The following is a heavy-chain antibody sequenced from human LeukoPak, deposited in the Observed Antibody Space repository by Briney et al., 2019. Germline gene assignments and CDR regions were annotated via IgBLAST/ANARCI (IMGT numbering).Heavy chain of an antibody. V-gene: IGHV4-59*08. D-gene: IGHD2-21*02. CDR3: ARTARVFDF. CDR2: ISSNGDT. Sequence: SETLSLTCTVSGASTSSLYWSWICQPPGKALECIGYISSNGDTNHNPSLRGRVTLSLDTSNNQFSLRLNSVTAADTAVYFCARTARVFDFWGPGTLVTVSS. CDR1: GASTSSLY. J-gene: IGHJ4*02.